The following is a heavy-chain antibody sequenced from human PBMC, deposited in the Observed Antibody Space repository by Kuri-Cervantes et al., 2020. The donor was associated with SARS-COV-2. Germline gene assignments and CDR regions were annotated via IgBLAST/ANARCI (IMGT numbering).Heavy chain of an antibody. CDR1: GGSISSPNW. Sequence: SETLSLTCAVSGGSISSPNWWSWVRQPPGKGLEWIGEIYHSGSTNYNPSLKSRVTISVDKSKNQFSLKLSSVTAADTAVYYCARVIAAAGTCYFDYWGQGTLVTVSS. V-gene: IGHV4-4*02. D-gene: IGHD6-13*01. CDR3: ARVIAAAGTCYFDY. J-gene: IGHJ4*02. CDR2: IYHSGST.